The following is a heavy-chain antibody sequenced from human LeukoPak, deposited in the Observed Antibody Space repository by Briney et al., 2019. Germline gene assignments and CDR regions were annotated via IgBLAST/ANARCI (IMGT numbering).Heavy chain of an antibody. CDR3: ARRMQPYYFDY. V-gene: IGHV4-39*01. J-gene: IGHJ4*02. D-gene: IGHD1-14*01. Sequence: SETLSLTCTVSGGSINSGGYFWGWIRQPPGKGLEWIGSIFYSGSTYYNPSLKSRVTIYVDASKNQFSLKLISVTAADTAVYYCARRMQPYYFDYWGQGALVTVSS. CDR1: GGSINSGGYF. CDR2: IFYSGST.